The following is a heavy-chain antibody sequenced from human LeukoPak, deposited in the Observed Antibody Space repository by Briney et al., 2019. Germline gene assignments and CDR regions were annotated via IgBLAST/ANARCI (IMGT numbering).Heavy chain of an antibody. J-gene: IGHJ4*02. Sequence: SETLSLTCTVSDDSVSSGDYYWSWIRQPPGKGLEWIGYIYYSGSTNYNPSLKSRVTISVDTSKNQFSLRLSSVTAADTAVYYCRYSNYFDYWGQGTLVTVSS. D-gene: IGHD4-11*01. V-gene: IGHV4-61*08. CDR1: DDSVSSGDYY. CDR3: RYSNYFDY. CDR2: IYYSGST.